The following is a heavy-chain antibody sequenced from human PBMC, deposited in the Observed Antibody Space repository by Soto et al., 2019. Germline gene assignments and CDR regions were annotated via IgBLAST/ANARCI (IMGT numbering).Heavy chain of an antibody. D-gene: IGHD6-13*01. CDR1: GFTFSSYS. CDR3: ARGGIAAAGTDGWFDP. V-gene: IGHV3-21*01. J-gene: IGHJ5*02. Sequence: EVQLVESGGGLVKPGGSLRLSCAASGFTFSSYSMNWVRQAPGKGLEWVSSISSSSSYIYYADSVKGRFTISRDNAKNSLYLQMNSLRAEDTAVYYCARGGIAAAGTDGWFDPWGQGTLVTVSS. CDR2: ISSSSSYI.